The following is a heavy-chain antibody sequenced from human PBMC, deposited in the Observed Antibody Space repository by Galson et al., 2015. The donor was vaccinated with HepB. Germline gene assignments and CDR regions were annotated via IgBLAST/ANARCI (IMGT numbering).Heavy chain of an antibody. D-gene: IGHD6-13*01. J-gene: IGHJ4*02. CDR2: ISGSGGST. V-gene: IGHV3-23*01. CDR3: AKGPRGYSRVSCCWTNDY. Sequence: SLRLSCAASGFLFSSYAMTWVRQAPGKGLEWVSAISGSGGSTYYADSVKGRFTISRDKSKNTLYLQMNSLKAEDTAVYYCAKGPRGYSRVSCCWTNDYWGQGTLATVSS. CDR1: GFLFSSYA.